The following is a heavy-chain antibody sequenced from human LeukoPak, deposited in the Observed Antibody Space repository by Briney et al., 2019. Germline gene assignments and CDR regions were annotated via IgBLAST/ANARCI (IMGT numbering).Heavy chain of an antibody. CDR2: IYSGGST. D-gene: IGHD2-2*03. CDR1: GGSISSYY. CDR3: ARSGGYCSRSSCYAGSEYYGMDV. J-gene: IGHJ6*02. Sequence: ETLSLTCTVSGGSISSYYWSWIRQPPGKGLEWVSVIYSGGSTYYADSVKGRFTISRDNSKNTLYLQMNNLRVDDTAVYFCARSGGYCSRSSCYAGSEYYGMDVWGQGTTVTVSS. V-gene: IGHV3-66*01.